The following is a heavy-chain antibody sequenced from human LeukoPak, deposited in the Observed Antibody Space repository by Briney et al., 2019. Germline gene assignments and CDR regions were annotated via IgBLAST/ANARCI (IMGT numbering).Heavy chain of an antibody. Sequence: GGSLRLSCAASGFTFSSYAMHWVRQAPGKGLEWVAVISYDGSNKYYADSVKGRFTISRDNSKNTLYLQMNSLRAEDTAVYYCAREYSGYDSCFDYWGQGTLVTVSS. CDR2: ISYDGSNK. J-gene: IGHJ4*02. D-gene: IGHD5-12*01. CDR3: AREYSGYDSCFDY. CDR1: GFTFSSYA. V-gene: IGHV3-30*04.